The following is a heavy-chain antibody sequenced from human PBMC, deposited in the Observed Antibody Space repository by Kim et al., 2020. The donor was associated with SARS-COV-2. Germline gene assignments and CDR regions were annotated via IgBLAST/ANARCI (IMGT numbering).Heavy chain of an antibody. Sequence: GGSLRLSCSSSGFTVSSNYMIWIRQAPWKGLEWVSVIYSGVSTYYADSVKGRFTISRDNTKNTMYLQMNSLRAEDTALYYCARVGGGDSAYWGGDCYKLPPVNAFDLWGQGTMVTVSS. CDR3: ARVGGGDSAYWGGDCYKLPPVNAFDL. J-gene: IGHJ3*01. CDR1: GFTVSSNY. D-gene: IGHD2-21*02. V-gene: IGHV3-53*01. CDR2: IYSGVST.